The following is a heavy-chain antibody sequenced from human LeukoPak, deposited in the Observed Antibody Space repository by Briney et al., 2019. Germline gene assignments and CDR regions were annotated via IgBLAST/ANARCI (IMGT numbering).Heavy chain of an antibody. D-gene: IGHD3-10*01. V-gene: IGHV3-7*01. J-gene: IGHJ4*02. CDR2: IKQDGSEK. Sequence: GGSLRLSCAASRFTFNSYWMSWVRQAPGKGLEWVANIKQDGSEKYYVDSVKGRFAISRDNAKNSLYLEMNSLRAEDTAVYYCASQSYGLFAYWGQGTLVTVSS. CDR3: ASQSYGLFAY. CDR1: RFTFNSYW.